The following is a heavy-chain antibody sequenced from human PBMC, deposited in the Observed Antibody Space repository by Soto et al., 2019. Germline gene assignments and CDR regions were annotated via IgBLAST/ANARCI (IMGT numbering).Heavy chain of an antibody. Sequence: GASVKVSCKASGYTFTSSAMHWGRQSPGQRLEWMGWINAGNGNTKYSQKFQGRVTITRDTSASTAYMELSSLRSEDTAVYYCASTSYDILTGYYFDYWGRGTLVTVSS. V-gene: IGHV1-3*01. CDR2: INAGNGNT. CDR3: ASTSYDILTGYYFDY. D-gene: IGHD3-9*01. CDR1: GYTFTSSA. J-gene: IGHJ4*02.